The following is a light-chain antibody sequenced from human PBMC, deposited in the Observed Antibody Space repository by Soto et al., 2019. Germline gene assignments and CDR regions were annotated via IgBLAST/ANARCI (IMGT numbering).Light chain of an antibody. CDR1: SSDVGSYNL. J-gene: IGLJ2*01. V-gene: IGLV2-23*02. CDR3: SSYAGNRIFVV. CDR2: EDS. Sequence: QSALTQPASMSGSPGQSITLSCTGTSSDVGSYNLVSWYQQHPGKAPKVIIYEDSRRPSGISSRLSGSKSANTASLTISGLQAEDEADYYCSSYAGNRIFVVFGGGTKLTVL.